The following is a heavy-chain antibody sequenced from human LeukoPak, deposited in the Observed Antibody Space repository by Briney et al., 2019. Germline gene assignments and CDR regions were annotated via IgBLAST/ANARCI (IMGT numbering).Heavy chain of an antibody. CDR3: ARGLNLVGAYYFDY. CDR2: INHSGST. J-gene: IGHJ4*02. Sequence: PSETLSLTCAVYGGSFRGYYWRWMRQPPGKGLEWIGEINHSGSTNYNPSLKSRVTISVDTSKNQFSLKLSSVTAADTAVYYCARGLNLVGAYYFDYWGQGTLVTVSS. CDR1: GGSFRGYY. D-gene: IGHD1-26*01. V-gene: IGHV4-34*01.